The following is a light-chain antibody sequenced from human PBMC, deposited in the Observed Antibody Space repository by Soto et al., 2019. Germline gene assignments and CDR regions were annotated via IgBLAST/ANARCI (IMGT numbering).Light chain of an antibody. CDR2: LGS. J-gene: IGKJ4*01. CDR3: AQGLAVPFT. V-gene: IGKV2-28*01. CDR1: RSILGSSGYNY. Sequence: EIVLTQSPLSLPVTPGEPASISCRSSRSILGSSGYNYLNWYLQKPGQSPQLLIYLGSSRASGVPDRFSGSVSGTDFTLTISRVEAGDVGVYFCAQGLAVPFTFGGGTKFEI.